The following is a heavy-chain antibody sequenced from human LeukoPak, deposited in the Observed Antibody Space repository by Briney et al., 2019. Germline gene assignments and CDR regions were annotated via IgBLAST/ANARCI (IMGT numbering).Heavy chain of an antibody. CDR2: ISWNSGSI. V-gene: IGHV3-9*01. CDR3: AKLSYYSGYVY. Sequence: SLRLSCAASGFTFDDYAMHWVRQAPGKGLEWVSGISWNSGSIGYADSVKGRFTISRDNAKNSLYLQMNSLRAEDTALYYCAKLSYYSGYVYWGQGTLVTVSS. D-gene: IGHD5-12*01. CDR1: GFTFDDYA. J-gene: IGHJ4*02.